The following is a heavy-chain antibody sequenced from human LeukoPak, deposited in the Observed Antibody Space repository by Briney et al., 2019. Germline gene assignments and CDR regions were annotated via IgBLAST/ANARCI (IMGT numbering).Heavy chain of an antibody. D-gene: IGHD6-13*01. CDR2: IYYSGST. J-gene: IGHJ3*02. V-gene: IGHV4-39*07. CDR1: GGSISSSNYY. Sequence: PSETLSLTCTVSGGSISSSNYYWGWIRQPPGKGLEWIGSIYYSGSTYNNPSLKSRVTISVDTSKNQSSLKLSSVTAADTAVYYCARTTGYSAPRDAFDIWGQGTMVTVSS. CDR3: ARTTGYSAPRDAFDI.